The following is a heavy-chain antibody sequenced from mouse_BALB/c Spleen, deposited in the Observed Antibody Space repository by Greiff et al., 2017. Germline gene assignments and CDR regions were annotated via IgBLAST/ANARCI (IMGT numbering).Heavy chain of an antibody. CDR1: GFTFSSFG. V-gene: IGHV5-17*02. D-gene: IGHD1-1*01. Sequence: EVHLVESGGGLVQPGGSRKLSCAASGFTFSSFGMHWVRQAPEKGLEWVAYISSGSSTIYYADTVKGRFTISRDNPKNTLFLQMTSLRSEDTAMYYCARDITTGAYFDYWGQGTTLTVSS. J-gene: IGHJ2*01. CDR3: ARDITTGAYFDY. CDR2: ISSGSSTI.